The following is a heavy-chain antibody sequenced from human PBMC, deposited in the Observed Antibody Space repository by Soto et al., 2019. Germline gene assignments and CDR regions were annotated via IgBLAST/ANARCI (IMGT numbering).Heavy chain of an antibody. CDR2: IIPIFGTA. V-gene: IGHV1-69*01. D-gene: IGHD3-3*01. Sequence: QVQLVQSGAEVKKPGSSVKVSCKASGGTFSSYAISWVRQAPGQGLEWMGGIIPIFGTATYAQKFQGRVTITADESPSTAYMELSSLRSEDTAVYYCARDPGAIFGEVGRALYYGMDVWGQGTTVTVSS. J-gene: IGHJ6*02. CDR3: ARDPGAIFGEVGRALYYGMDV. CDR1: GGTFSSYA.